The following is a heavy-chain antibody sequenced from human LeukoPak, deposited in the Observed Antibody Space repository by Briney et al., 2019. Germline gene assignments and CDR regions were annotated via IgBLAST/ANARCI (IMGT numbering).Heavy chain of an antibody. J-gene: IGHJ6*02. CDR2: ISYDGSNK. CDR3: ASDIVVVPAAIGSYYGMDV. Sequence: QTGGSLRLSCAASGFTFSSYGMHWVRQAPGKGLEWVAVISYDGSNKYYADSVKGRFTISRDNAKNSLYLQMNSLRAEDTAVYYCASDIVVVPAAIGSYYGMDVWGQGTTVTVSS. D-gene: IGHD2-2*01. V-gene: IGHV3-30*03. CDR1: GFTFSSYG.